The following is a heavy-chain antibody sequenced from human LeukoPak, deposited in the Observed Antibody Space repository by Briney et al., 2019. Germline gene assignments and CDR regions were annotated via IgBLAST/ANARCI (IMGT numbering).Heavy chain of an antibody. D-gene: IGHD2-2*01. CDR1: GFTFSSYG. V-gene: IGHV3-30*02. J-gene: IGHJ4*02. Sequence: GGSLRLSCAASGFTFSSYGMHWVRQAPGKGLGWVAFIRYDGSNKYYADSVKGRFNSYRDNSKNTLYLQMNSLRAEDTAVYYCAKDQRTYQLPPLAMGYWGQGTLVTVSS. CDR3: AKDQRTYQLPPLAMGY. CDR2: IRYDGSNK.